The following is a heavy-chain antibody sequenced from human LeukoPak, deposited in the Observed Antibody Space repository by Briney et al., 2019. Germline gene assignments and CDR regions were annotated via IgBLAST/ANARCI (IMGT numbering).Heavy chain of an antibody. CDR2: INPSGGST. D-gene: IGHD6-19*01. J-gene: IGHJ4*02. CDR3: ANPGRYSSGWVFPPCFDY. Sequence: ASVKVSCKASGYTFTSYYMHWVRQAPGQGLEWMGIINPSGGSTSYAQKFQGRVTMTRDTSTSTVYMELSSLRAEDTAVYYCANPGRYSSGWVFPPCFDYWGQGTLVTVSS. V-gene: IGHV1-46*01. CDR1: GYTFTSYY.